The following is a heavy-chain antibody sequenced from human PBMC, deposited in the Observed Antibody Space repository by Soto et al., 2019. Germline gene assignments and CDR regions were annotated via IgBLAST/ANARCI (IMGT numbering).Heavy chain of an antibody. CDR3: ATRFPYSSGSHDY. Sequence: QLQLQESGPGLVKPSETLSLTCTVSGGSITSNAYHWGWVRQPPGKGLEWIGSMVYSGTTYYNPSLKSRVTISVDTSKNQFSLKLISVSVADTAVYFCATRFPYSSGSHDYWSQGTLVIVSS. CDR2: MVYSGTT. D-gene: IGHD3-10*01. J-gene: IGHJ4*02. V-gene: IGHV4-39*01. CDR1: GGSITSNAYH.